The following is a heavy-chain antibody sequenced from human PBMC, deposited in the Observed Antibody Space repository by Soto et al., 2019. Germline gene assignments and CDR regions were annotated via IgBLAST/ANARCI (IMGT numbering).Heavy chain of an antibody. Sequence: SETLSLTCTVSGGSISSSSYYWGWIRQPPGKGLEWIGSIYYSGSTYYNPSLKSRVTISVDTSKNQFSLKLSSVTAADTAVYYCARDRGGGMVRGVIKDDAFDIRGQGTMVTVSS. J-gene: IGHJ3*02. CDR3: ARDRGGGMVRGVIKDDAFDI. CDR2: IYYSGST. CDR1: GGSISSSSYY. V-gene: IGHV4-39*07. D-gene: IGHD3-10*01.